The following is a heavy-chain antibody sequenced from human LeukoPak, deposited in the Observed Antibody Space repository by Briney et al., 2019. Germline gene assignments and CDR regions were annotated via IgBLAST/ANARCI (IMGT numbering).Heavy chain of an antibody. CDR1: GFTFSSYA. J-gene: IGHJ4*02. V-gene: IGHV3-23*01. CDR2: ISGSGGST. D-gene: IGHD2-15*01. Sequence: PGGSLRLPCAASGFTFSSYAMSWVRQAPGKGLEWVSAISGSGGSTYYADSVKGRFTISRDNAKNTLYLQMNSLRAEDTAVYYCAKGCSGGSCYSGQVHYWGQGTLVTVSS. CDR3: AKGCSGGSCYSGQVHY.